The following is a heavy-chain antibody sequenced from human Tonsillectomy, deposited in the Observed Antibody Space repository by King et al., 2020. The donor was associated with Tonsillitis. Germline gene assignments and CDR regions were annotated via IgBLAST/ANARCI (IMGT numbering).Heavy chain of an antibody. CDR2: ISGSGGST. J-gene: IGHJ3*02. CDR3: AKDPGYCTNGRCYGIIFAFDI. D-gene: IGHD2-8*01. CDR1: GFTFRSYG. V-gene: IGHV3-23*04. Sequence: VQLVESGGGLVQPGGSLRLSCAASGFTFRSYGMSWVRQAPGRGLEWVSGISGSGGSTYYADSVKGRFTISRDNSKNTLYLNMNSLRDEDTAVYYCAKDPGYCTNGRCYGIIFAFDIWGQGTMVTVSS.